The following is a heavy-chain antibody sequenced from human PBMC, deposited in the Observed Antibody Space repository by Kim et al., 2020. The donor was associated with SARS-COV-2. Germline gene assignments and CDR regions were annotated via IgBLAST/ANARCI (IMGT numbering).Heavy chain of an antibody. Sequence: SETLSLTCTVSGGSISSSSYYWGWIRQPPGKGLEWIGSIYYSGSTYYNPSLKSRVTISVDTSKNQFSLKLSSVTAADTAVYYCARDFGGSYLSGDNYWGQGTLVTVSS. D-gene: IGHD1-26*01. J-gene: IGHJ4*02. CDR1: GGSISSSSYY. CDR3: ARDFGGSYLSGDNY. CDR2: IYYSGST. V-gene: IGHV4-39*07.